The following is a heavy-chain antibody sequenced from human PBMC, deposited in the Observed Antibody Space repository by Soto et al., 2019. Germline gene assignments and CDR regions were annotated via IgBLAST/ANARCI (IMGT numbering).Heavy chain of an antibody. D-gene: IGHD3-3*01. Sequence: PSETLSLTCTVSGGSISSYYWSWIRQPAGKGLEWIGRIYTSGSTNYNPSLKSRVTMSVDTSKNQFSLKLSSVTAADTAVYYCAREFTSHYDFWSGYSPYYYYYGMDVWGQGTTVTVSS. CDR3: AREFTSHYDFWSGYSPYYYYYGMDV. CDR1: GGSISSYY. CDR2: IYTSGST. J-gene: IGHJ6*02. V-gene: IGHV4-4*07.